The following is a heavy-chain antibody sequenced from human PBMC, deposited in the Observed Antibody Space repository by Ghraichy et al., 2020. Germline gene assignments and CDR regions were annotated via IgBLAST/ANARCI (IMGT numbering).Heavy chain of an antibody. CDR2: IYYSGST. J-gene: IGHJ4*02. V-gene: IGHV4-39*01. D-gene: IGHD6-19*01. CDR1: GGSISSSSYY. CDR3: ARQKDSSGWWLGDYFDY. Sequence: SETLSLTCTVSGGSISSSSYYWGWIRQPPGKGLEWIGSIYYSGSTYYNPSLKSRVTISVDTSKNQFSLKLSSVTAADTAVYYCARQKDSSGWWLGDYFDYWGQGTLVTVSS.